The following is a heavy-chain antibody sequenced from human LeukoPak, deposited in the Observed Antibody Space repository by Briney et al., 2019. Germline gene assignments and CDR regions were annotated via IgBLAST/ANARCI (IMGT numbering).Heavy chain of an antibody. CDR1: GGSISSYY. CDR3: ARGDSSSWYPLNYYYYGMDV. D-gene: IGHD6-13*01. V-gene: IGHV4-59*01. Sequence: PSETLSLTCTVSGGSISSYYWSWIRQPPGKGLEWIGYIYYSGSTNYNPSLKSRVTISVDTSKNQFSLKLSSVTAADTAVYYCARGDSSSWYPLNYYYYGMDVWGRGTTVTVSS. CDR2: IYYSGST. J-gene: IGHJ6*02.